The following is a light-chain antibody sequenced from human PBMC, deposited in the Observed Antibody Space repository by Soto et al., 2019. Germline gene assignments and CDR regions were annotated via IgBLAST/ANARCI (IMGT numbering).Light chain of an antibody. Sequence: QAVVTQPPSVSGAPGQRVTISCTGSSSYIGAGYDVHWYQQLPGTAPKLLIYANTNRPSGVPDRFSGSKSGTSASLALTGLQAEDEADYYCQSYDDSLGGHVIFGGGTKLTV. CDR1: SSYIGAGYD. CDR2: ANT. V-gene: IGLV1-40*01. CDR3: QSYDDSLGGHVI. J-gene: IGLJ2*01.